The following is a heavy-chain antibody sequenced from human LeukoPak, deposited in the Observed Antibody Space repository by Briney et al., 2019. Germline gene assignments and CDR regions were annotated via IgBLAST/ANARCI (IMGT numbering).Heavy chain of an antibody. CDR3: ARMGELNYYYGMDV. Sequence: ASVKVSCKASGYTFTSYDINWVRQATGQGLEWMGWMNPNSGNTGYAQKFQGRVTMTRNTSISTAYMELSSLRSEDTAVYYCARMGELNYYYGMDVWGQGTTVTVSS. J-gene: IGHJ6*02. V-gene: IGHV1-8*01. D-gene: IGHD1-26*01. CDR2: MNPNSGNT. CDR1: GYTFTSYD.